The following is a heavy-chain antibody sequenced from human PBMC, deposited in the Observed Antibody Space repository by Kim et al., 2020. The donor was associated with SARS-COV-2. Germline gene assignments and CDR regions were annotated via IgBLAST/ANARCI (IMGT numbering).Heavy chain of an antibody. D-gene: IGHD3-16*01. CDR3: ARVGGPRGWFDP. Sequence: SETLSLTCAVYGGSFSGYYWSWIRQPPGKGLEWIGEINHSGSTNYNPSLKSRVTISVDTSKNQFSLKLSSVTAADTAVYYCARVGGPRGWFDPWGQGTLV. J-gene: IGHJ5*02. V-gene: IGHV4-34*01. CDR2: INHSGST. CDR1: GGSFSGYY.